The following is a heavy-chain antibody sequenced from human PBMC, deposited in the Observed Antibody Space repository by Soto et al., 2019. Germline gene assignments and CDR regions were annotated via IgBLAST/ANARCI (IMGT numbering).Heavy chain of an antibody. V-gene: IGHV3-13*01. CDR2: IGTAGDT. D-gene: IGHD3-16*02. CDR1: GFTFSGYD. Sequence: EVQLVESGGGLVQPGGSLRLSCAASGFTFSGYDMHWVRQATGKGLEWVSAIGTAGDTYYPGSVKGRFTISRENAKNSLYLQMNSLRAEDTAVYYCARDFRAYYDYVWGSYRPSHGMDVWGQGTTVTVSS. CDR3: ARDFRAYYDYVWGSYRPSHGMDV. J-gene: IGHJ6*02.